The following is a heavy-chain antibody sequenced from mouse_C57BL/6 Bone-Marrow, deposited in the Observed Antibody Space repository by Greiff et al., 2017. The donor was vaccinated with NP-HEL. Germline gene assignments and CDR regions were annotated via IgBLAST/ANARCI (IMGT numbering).Heavy chain of an antibody. CDR3: ARGTYYSNFFDY. CDR2: INPNNGGT. Sequence: EVQLQQSGPELVKPGASVKMSCKASGYTFTDYNMHWVKQSHGKSLEWIGYINPNNGGTSYNQKFKGKATLTVNKSSSTAYMELRSLTSEDSAVYYCARGTYYSNFFDYWGQGTTLTVSS. J-gene: IGHJ2*01. D-gene: IGHD2-5*01. V-gene: IGHV1-22*01. CDR1: GYTFTDYN.